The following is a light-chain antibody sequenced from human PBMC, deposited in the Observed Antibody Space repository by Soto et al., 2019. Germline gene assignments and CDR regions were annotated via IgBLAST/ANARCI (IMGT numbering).Light chain of an antibody. Sequence: TQSPLSLPVTPGEPASISCRSSQNLLHSNGYNYLNWYQQKPGKAPKLLIYAASSLQSGVPSRFSGSGSGTDFTLTISSLQPEDFATYYCQQSYSTPLTFGGGTKVEIK. CDR3: QQSYSTPLT. CDR1: QNLLHSNGYNY. CDR2: AAS. V-gene: IGKV1-39*01. J-gene: IGKJ4*01.